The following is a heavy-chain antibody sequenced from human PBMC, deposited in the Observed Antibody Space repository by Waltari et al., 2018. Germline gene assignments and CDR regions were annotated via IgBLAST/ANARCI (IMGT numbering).Heavy chain of an antibody. Sequence: QVQLVESGGGVVQPGRSLRLSCAASGFTFSSYGMHWVRQAPGKGLEWVAVIWDDGRNKYYADSVKGRFTISRDNSKNTLYLQMNSLRAEDTAVYYCAKGGSSGLPDAFDIWGQGTMVTVSS. J-gene: IGHJ3*02. CDR3: AKGGSSGLPDAFDI. V-gene: IGHV3-33*06. D-gene: IGHD6-19*01. CDR2: IWDDGRNK. CDR1: GFTFSSYG.